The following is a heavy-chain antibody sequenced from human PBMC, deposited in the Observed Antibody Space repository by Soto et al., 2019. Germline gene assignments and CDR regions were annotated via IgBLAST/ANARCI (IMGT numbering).Heavy chain of an antibody. CDR1: GGSIRSSSYY. V-gene: IGHV4-39*01. J-gene: IGHJ6*03. Sequence: SETLSLTCTVSGGSIRSSSYYWGWIRQPPGKGLEGIGSIYYSGSTYYNPSLKSRVTISVDTSKNQFSLKLSSVTAADTSVYFCARSDGRPAANPYYYYYMDVWGKGTTVTVS. CDR2: IYYSGST. CDR3: ARSDGRPAANPYYYYYMDV. D-gene: IGHD2-2*01.